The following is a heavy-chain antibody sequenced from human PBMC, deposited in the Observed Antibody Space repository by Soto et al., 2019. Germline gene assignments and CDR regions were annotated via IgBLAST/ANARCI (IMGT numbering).Heavy chain of an antibody. D-gene: IGHD3-3*01. V-gene: IGHV3-23*01. J-gene: IGHJ6*04. CDR2: ISDSGSRT. CDR1: GFTFNNYA. Sequence: EVQMLESGGGLVQPGGSLRLSCAASGFTFNNYAMSWDRQAPGKGLEWVSVISDSGSRTYYADSVKGRFSISRDNSKNTLYLQMNSLRAEDTAVYYCAKDKGYYDFWSGYSGMDVWGKGTTVTVSS. CDR3: AKDKGYYDFWSGYSGMDV.